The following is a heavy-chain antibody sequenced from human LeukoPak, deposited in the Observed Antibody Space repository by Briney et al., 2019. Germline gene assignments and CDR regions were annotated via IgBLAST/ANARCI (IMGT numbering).Heavy chain of an antibody. CDR3: ARVEGGNNYGPLDY. D-gene: IGHD5-18*01. CDR1: GFTFSGNS. J-gene: IGHJ4*02. V-gene: IGHV3-21*01. Sequence: GGSLRLSCAGSGFTFSGNSMNWVRQAPGKGLEWVSAISSSSTYIYYGDSVKGRFTISRDNARNSLYLQMNSLRAEDTAVYYCARVEGGNNYGPLDYWGQGTLVTVSS. CDR2: ISSSSTYI.